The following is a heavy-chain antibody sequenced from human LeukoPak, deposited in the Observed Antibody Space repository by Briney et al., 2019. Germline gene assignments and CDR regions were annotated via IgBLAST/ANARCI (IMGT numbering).Heavy chain of an antibody. D-gene: IGHD3/OR15-3a*01. CDR2: IYTSGST. V-gene: IGHV4-4*07. CDR1: GDSISSYY. CDR3: ARAYSPDFWTDPYYFDY. J-gene: IGHJ4*02. Sequence: SGTLSLTCTVSGDSISSYYWSWIRQPARKGLEWIGRIYTSGSTDYNPSLKSRVTLSVDTSKNQFSLKLTSVTAADTAVYYCARAYSPDFWTDPYYFDYWGQGTLVTVSS.